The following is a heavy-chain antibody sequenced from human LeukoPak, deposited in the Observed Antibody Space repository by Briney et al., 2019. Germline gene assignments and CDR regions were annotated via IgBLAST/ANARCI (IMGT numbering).Heavy chain of an antibody. CDR1: GFTHSNYW. Sequence: AGRSLRLSCAASGFTHSNYWMTWVRQAPGKGLEWVANIKPDGSEKYYVDSVKGRFTISRDNAKNSLYLQMNSLRAEDTAVYYCARDQTPFVWGQGTLVTVSS. CDR3: ARDQTPFV. J-gene: IGHJ4*02. CDR2: IKPDGSEK. V-gene: IGHV3-7*01.